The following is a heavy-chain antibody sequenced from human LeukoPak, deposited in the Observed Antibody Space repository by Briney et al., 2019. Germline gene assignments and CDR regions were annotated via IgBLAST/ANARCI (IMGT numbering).Heavy chain of an antibody. Sequence: PSETLSLTCTVSGGSISGDSYYWSWIRQPAGKGLEWIGRIYTSGSTNCNPSLKSRVTISVDTSKNEFSLKLSSVTAADTAVYYCASDWVAIYDPWGQGTLVTVSS. D-gene: IGHD2-15*01. V-gene: IGHV4-61*02. CDR1: GGSISGDSYY. J-gene: IGHJ5*02. CDR2: IYTSGST. CDR3: ASDWVAIYDP.